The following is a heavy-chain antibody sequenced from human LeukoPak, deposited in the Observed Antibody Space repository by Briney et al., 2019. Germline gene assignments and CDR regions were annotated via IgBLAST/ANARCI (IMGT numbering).Heavy chain of an antibody. J-gene: IGHJ4*02. D-gene: IGHD6-13*01. CDR2: ISWNSGSI. V-gene: IGHV3-9*01. CDR3: AKPATYSSSWYYFDY. Sequence: GGSLRLSCAASGFTFDDYAMNWVRQAPGKGLEWVSGISWNSGSIGYADSVKGRFTISRDNAKNSLYLQMNSLGAEDTALYYCAKPATYSSSWYYFDYWGQGTLVTVSS. CDR1: GFTFDDYA.